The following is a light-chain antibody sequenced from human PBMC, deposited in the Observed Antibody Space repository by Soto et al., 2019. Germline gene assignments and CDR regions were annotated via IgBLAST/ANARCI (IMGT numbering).Light chain of an antibody. V-gene: IGLV2-23*01. CDR1: SSDIGTYNF. Sequence: QSVLTQPASVSGSPGQSITISCTGTSSDIGTYNFVSWYQQRPGKAPKFIIYDDVRRPSGVSNRFSGSKSGNTASLTISGLQAEDEADYYCCSYAGSNNVVFGGGTKLTVL. CDR2: DDV. CDR3: CSYAGSNNVV. J-gene: IGLJ2*01.